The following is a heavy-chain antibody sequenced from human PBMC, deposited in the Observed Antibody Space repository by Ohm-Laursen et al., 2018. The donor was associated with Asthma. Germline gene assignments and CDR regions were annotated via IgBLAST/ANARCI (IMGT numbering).Heavy chain of an antibody. Sequence: SLRLSCAASGFTFSSYGMHWVRQAPGKGLEWVAVISYDGSNKYYADSVKGRFTISRDNSKNTLYLQMNSLRAEDTAVYYCARDPAGWDRDNWFDPWGQGTLVTVSS. V-gene: IGHV3-30*03. CDR2: ISYDGSNK. D-gene: IGHD1-14*01. CDR1: GFTFSSYG. J-gene: IGHJ5*02. CDR3: ARDPAGWDRDNWFDP.